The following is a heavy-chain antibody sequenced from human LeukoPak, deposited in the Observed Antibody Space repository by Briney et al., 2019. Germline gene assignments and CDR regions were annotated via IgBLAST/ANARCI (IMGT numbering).Heavy chain of an antibody. CDR1: AFTFGNYA. D-gene: IGHD3-10*01. J-gene: IGHJ4*02. CDR3: AKGSDRSGSYYLDY. V-gene: IGHV3-23*01. CDR2: LSGSGAST. Sequence: GGSLRLSCAAPAFTFGNYAMNWVRQAPGKGLEWVSGLSGSGASTYYADSVKGRFTISRDNSKNTLYLQMNRLRAGDTAVYYCAKGSDRSGSYYLDYWGQGTLVTVSS.